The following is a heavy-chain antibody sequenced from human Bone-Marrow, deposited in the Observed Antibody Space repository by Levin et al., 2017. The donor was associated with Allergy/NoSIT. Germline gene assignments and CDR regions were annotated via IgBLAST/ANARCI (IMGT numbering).Heavy chain of an antibody. V-gene: IGHV3-49*03. Sequence: GGSLRLSCTASGFTFGDYAMSWFRQAPGKGLEWVGFIRSKAYGGTTEYAASVKGRFTISRDDSKSIAYLQMNSLKTEDTAVYYCTRDFHVYCSSTSCSYDAFDIWGQGTMVTVSS. CDR1: GFTFGDYA. D-gene: IGHD2-2*01. CDR2: IRSKAYGGTT. J-gene: IGHJ3*02. CDR3: TRDFHVYCSSTSCSYDAFDI.